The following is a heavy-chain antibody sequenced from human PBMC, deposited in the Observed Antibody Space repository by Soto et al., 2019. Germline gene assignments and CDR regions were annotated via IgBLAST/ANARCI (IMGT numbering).Heavy chain of an antibody. J-gene: IGHJ5*02. V-gene: IGHV4-4*07. CDR2: IYTSGST. CDR3: ARAGGSITGTSWFDP. D-gene: IGHD1-7*01. CDR1: GGSIISYY. Sequence: PSETLSLTCTVSGGSIISYYWSGIRQLAGKGLEGIGRIYTSGSTNYNPSLKRRVTMSVDPSKNQFSLKLSSVTAADAAVYYCARAGGSITGTSWFDPWGQGTLVTVS.